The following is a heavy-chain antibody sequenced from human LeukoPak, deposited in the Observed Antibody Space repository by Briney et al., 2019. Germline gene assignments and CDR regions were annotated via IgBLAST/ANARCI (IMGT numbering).Heavy chain of an antibody. CDR3: ARDTGSSGRVDY. CDR2: IYHSGST. V-gene: IGHV4-38-2*02. CDR1: GYSISSGYY. J-gene: IGHJ4*02. Sequence: SETLSLTYTVSGYSISSGYYWGWIRQPPGKGLEWIGSIYHSGSTYYNPSLKSRVTISVDTSKNQFSLKLSSVTAADTAVYYCARDTGSSGRVDYWGQGTLVTVSS. D-gene: IGHD6-19*01.